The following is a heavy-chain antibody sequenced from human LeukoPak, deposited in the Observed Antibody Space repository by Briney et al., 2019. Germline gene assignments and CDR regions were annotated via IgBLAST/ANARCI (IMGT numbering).Heavy chain of an antibody. CDR3: ARQRYCSSTSCYGRGHFDY. CDR2: IYPGDSDT. Sequence: GESLKLSCKGSGYSFTSYWIGWVRQMPGKGLEWMGIIYPGDSDTRYSPSFQGQVTISADKSISTAYLQWSSLKASDTAMYYCARQRYCSSTSCYGRGHFDYWGEGTLVTVSS. V-gene: IGHV5-51*01. D-gene: IGHD2-2*01. CDR1: GYSFTSYW. J-gene: IGHJ4*02.